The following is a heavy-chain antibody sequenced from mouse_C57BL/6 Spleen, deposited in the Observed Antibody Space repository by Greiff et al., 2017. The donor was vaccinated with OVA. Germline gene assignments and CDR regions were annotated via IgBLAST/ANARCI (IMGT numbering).Heavy chain of an antibody. CDR1: GYTFTSYW. CDR3: ASGSSYDWYFDV. J-gene: IGHJ1*03. D-gene: IGHD1-1*01. CDR2: INPSNGGT. Sequence: VPLQQPGTELVKPGASVKLSCQASGYTFTSYWMHWVKQRPGQGLEWIGNINPSNGGTNYNEKFKSKATLTVDKSSSTAYMQLSSLTSEDSAVYYCASGSSYDWYFDVWGTGTTVTVSS. V-gene: IGHV1-53*01.